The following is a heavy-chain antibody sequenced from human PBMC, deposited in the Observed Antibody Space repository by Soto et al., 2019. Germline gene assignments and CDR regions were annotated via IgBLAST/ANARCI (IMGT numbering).Heavy chain of an antibody. CDR3: SRDDSDWFFN. CDR1: GFTFSNAW. CDR2: IKSKTDGGTT. V-gene: IGHV3-15*07. D-gene: IGHD3-9*01. Sequence: GGSLRLSCAASGFTFSNAWMNWVRQAPGKGLEWVGRIKSKTDGGTTDYAAPVKGRFTISRDDSKKTAYLQMNSLESEDTAVYYCSRDDSDWFFNWGRGTLVTV. J-gene: IGHJ4*02.